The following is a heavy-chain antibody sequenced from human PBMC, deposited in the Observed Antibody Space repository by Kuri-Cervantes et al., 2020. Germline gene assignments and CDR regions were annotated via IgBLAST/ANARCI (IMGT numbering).Heavy chain of an antibody. CDR2: IYSGGST. V-gene: IGHV3-66*01. J-gene: IGHJ3*02. CDR3: AKDSQTVAAADAFDI. D-gene: IGHD6-13*01. Sequence: GGSLRLSCAASGFTVSSNYMSWVRQAPGKGLEWVSVIYSGGSTYYADSVKGRFTISRDNSKNTLYLQMNSLRAEDTAVYYCAKDSQTVAAADAFDIWGQGTMVTVSS. CDR1: GFTVSSNY.